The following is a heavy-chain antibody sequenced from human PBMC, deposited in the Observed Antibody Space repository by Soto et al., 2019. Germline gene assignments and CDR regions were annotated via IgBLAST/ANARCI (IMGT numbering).Heavy chain of an antibody. CDR1: GFTFSDHY. J-gene: IGHJ1*01. D-gene: IGHD4-17*01. Sequence: EVHLVESEGDVVQPGGSLTLSCVVSGFTFSDHYMDWVSQAPGKGLEWVARIRNKTKRYTTEYATSVTGRFTISRDESNTVYLLMKSLKTEDTAVYYCASDRDGDPGIQYWGQGTLVTVSS. V-gene: IGHV3-72*01. CDR2: IRNKTKRYTT. CDR3: ASDRDGDPGIQY.